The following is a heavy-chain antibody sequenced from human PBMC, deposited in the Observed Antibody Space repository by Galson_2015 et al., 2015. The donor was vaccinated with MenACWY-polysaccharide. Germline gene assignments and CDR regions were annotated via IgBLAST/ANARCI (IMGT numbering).Heavy chain of an antibody. Sequence: CAISGDSVSSYSAGWNWIRQSPSRGLEWLGRTYYRSKWYIDYAVSVNGRISITPDTSRNQFSLQLSSVTPEDTAIYYCAGGGLVRGVLGWIDPWGPGILVTVSS. D-gene: IGHD2-8*01. CDR3: AGGGLVRGVLGWIDP. J-gene: IGHJ5*02. V-gene: IGHV6-1*01. CDR2: TYYRSKWYI. CDR1: GDSVSSYSAG.